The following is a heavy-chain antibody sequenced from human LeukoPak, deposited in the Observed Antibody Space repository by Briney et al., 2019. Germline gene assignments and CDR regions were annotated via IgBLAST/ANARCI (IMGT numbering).Heavy chain of an antibody. V-gene: IGHV3-30*04. Sequence: PGRSLRLSCAASGFTFSNFAMHWVRQAPGKGLEWVAVISYDGRNKYYADSVKGRFTISRDTSKNTLYLQMNSLRAEDTAVYYCARDDGYYDSSVPLDYWGQGTLVTVSS. J-gene: IGHJ4*02. CDR3: ARDDGYYDSSVPLDY. CDR1: GFTFSNFA. CDR2: ISYDGRNK. D-gene: IGHD3-22*01.